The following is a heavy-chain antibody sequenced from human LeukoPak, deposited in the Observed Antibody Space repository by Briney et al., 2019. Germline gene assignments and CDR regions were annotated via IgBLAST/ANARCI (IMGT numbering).Heavy chain of an antibody. CDR2: FHYTGST. CDR1: GGSISNYY. J-gene: IGHJ3*02. CDR3: AREYPMYYDVLSGHFIDAFDI. D-gene: IGHD3-3*01. V-gene: IGHV4-59*01. Sequence: SETLSLTCTVSGGSISNYYWAWIRQPPGKGLQWIVHFHYTGSTDYNPSLKSRVTTSVDTSKNRFSLNLSSVTAADTAVYYCAREYPMYYDVLSGHFIDAFDIWGQGTMVTVSS.